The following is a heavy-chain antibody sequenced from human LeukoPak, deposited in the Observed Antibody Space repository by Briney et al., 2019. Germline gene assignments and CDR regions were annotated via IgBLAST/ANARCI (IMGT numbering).Heavy chain of an antibody. V-gene: IGHV4-39*01. CDR3: ARPTDDYDSSGYLV. D-gene: IGHD3-22*01. Sequence: SETLSLTCTVSGGSISSSSYYWGWIRQPPGKGLEWIGSIYYSGSTYYNPSLKSRVTISVDTSKNQFSLKLSSVTAADTAVYYCARPTDDYDSSGYLVWGQGTLVTVSS. CDR2: IYYSGST. J-gene: IGHJ4*02. CDR1: GGSISSSSYY.